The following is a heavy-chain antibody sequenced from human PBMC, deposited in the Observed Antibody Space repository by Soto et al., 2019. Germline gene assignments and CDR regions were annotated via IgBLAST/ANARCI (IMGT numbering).Heavy chain of an antibody. CDR1: GGTFSSYA. CDR3: ASSMIVVVTDSWFAP. J-gene: IGHJ5*02. CDR2: IIPIFGTA. V-gene: IGHV1-69*13. D-gene: IGHD3-22*01. Sequence: GASVKVSCKASGGTFSSYAISWVRQAPGQGLEWMGGIIPIFGTANYAQKFQGRVTITADESTSTAYMELSSLRSEDTAVYYCASSMIVVVTDSWFAPWGQGTLVTVSS.